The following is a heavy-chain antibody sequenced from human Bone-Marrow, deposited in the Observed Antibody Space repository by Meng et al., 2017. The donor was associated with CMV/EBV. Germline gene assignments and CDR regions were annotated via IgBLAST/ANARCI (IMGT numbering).Heavy chain of an antibody. J-gene: IGHJ6*02. Sequence: ASVKVSCKAAGYTFTGYYIHWVRQAPGQGLEWMGWINPHSGGTKYAQSFQGRVTMTRDTSTSTVSMELSGLRSDDTAVYFCAKNGRGYSYGLYAMEVCGQATTVTASS. D-gene: IGHD5-18*01. CDR2: INPHSGGT. CDR1: GYTFTGYY. CDR3: AKNGRGYSYGLYAMEV. V-gene: IGHV1-2*02.